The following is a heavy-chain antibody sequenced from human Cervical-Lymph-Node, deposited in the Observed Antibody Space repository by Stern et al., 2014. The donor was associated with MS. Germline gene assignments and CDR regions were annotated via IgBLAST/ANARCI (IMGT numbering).Heavy chain of an antibody. V-gene: IGHV3-11*01. D-gene: IGHD2-15*01. CDR1: GFTFSDYY. CDR2: ISSSGSTI. J-gene: IGHJ6*02. Sequence: QVQLVQSGGGLVKPGGSLRLSCAASGFTFSDYYMSWIRQAPGKGLEWVSYISSSGSTIYYADSVKGRFTISRDNAKNSLYLQMNSLRAEDTAVYYCARDAGGYCSGGSCYRYYYYYGMDVWGQGTTVTVSS. CDR3: ARDAGGYCSGGSCYRYYYYYGMDV.